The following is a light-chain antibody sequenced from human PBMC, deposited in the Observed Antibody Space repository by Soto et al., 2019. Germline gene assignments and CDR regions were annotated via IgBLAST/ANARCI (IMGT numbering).Light chain of an antibody. V-gene: IGKV3-15*01. J-gene: IGKJ2*01. CDR1: QSVSSN. CDR3: QQYNNWPPL. Sequence: EIVMTQSPATLSVSPGERATLSCRASQSVSSNLAWYQQKPGQAPSLLIYGASTRATGIPARFSGSGSGTEFTLTISSLQSEDFAVYYCQQYNNWPPLFGQGTKLEIK. CDR2: GAS.